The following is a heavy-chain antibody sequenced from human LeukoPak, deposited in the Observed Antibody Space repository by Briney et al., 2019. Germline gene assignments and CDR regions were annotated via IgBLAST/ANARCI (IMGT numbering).Heavy chain of an antibody. CDR1: GGSISRYY. CDR3: ARGSDFDY. Sequence: SETLSLTCTISGGSISRYYWSWIRQPAGKGLEWIGRIYSSGSTNYNPSLKSRVTMSIDTSKNQFSLKPSSVSAADTAVYYCARGSDFDYWGQGTPVTVSS. V-gene: IGHV4-4*07. J-gene: IGHJ4*02. CDR2: IYSSGST.